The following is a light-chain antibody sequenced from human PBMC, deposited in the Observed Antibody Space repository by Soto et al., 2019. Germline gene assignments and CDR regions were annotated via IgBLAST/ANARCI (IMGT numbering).Light chain of an antibody. J-gene: IGKJ1*01. V-gene: IGKV1-39*01. CDR3: QQSGTTPPWT. CDR1: QSISTY. CDR2: AAS. Sequence: DIQMTQSPSSLSASVGDRVTITCRASQSISTYLNWYQQKPGKAPKLLIYAASSLQSGVPSRFSGSGSGTDFTLTISSLQPEDFATYYCQQSGTTPPWTFGQGTKVDIK.